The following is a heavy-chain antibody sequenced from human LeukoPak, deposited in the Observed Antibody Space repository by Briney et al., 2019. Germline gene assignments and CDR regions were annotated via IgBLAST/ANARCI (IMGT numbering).Heavy chain of an antibody. D-gene: IGHD2-2*01. CDR3: VRLGSTSPGNWYKLFDQ. CDR2: IKQDETEK. CDR1: GGSIRSSYYY. V-gene: IGHV3-7*03. J-gene: IGHJ4*02. Sequence: ETLSLTCTVSGGSIRSSYYYWGWIRRPPGKGLEWVANIKQDETEKFYLGSVKGRFTISRDNAKNSLYLQMNSLRVEDTALYYCVRLGSTSPGNWYKLFDQWGQGTLVTVSS.